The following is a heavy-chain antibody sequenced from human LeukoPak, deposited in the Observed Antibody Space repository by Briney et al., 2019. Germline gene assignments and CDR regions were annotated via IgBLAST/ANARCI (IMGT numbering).Heavy chain of an antibody. CDR3: AGDYGEYYYGMDV. CDR1: GFTFNSYG. D-gene: IGHD4-17*01. V-gene: IGHV3-33*08. J-gene: IGHJ6*02. CDR2: IWYDGSNE. Sequence: GGSLRLSCAASGFTFNSYGMHWVRQAPGKGLEWVAVIWYDGSNEYYADSVKGRFTNSRDNSKNTLYLQMNSLRAEDTAVYYCAGDYGEYYYGMDVWGQGTTVTVSS.